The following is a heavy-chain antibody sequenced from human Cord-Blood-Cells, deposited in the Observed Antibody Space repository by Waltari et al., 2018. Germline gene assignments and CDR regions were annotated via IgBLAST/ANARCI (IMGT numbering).Heavy chain of an antibody. CDR2: INHSGST. CDR1: GGSFSGYY. J-gene: IGHJ6*03. D-gene: IGHD2-2*01. V-gene: IGHV4-34*01. Sequence: QVQLQQWGAGLLKPSETLSLTCAVNGGSFSGYYWSWIRQPPGKGLEWIGEINHSGSTNYNPSLKSRVTISVDTSKNQFSLKLSSVTAADTAVYYCARGNIVVVPAAMEAPYMDVWGKGTTVTVSS. CDR3: ARGNIVVVPAAMEAPYMDV.